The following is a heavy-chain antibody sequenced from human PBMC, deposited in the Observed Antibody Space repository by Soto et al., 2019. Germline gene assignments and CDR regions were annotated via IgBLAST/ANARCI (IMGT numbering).Heavy chain of an antibody. CDR1: GFTFSSYA. D-gene: IGHD1-1*01. V-gene: IGHV3-30-3*01. CDR2: ISYDGSNK. J-gene: IGHJ6*02. CDR3: ARARTPGGYYYYGMDV. Sequence: QVQLVESGGGVVQPGRSLRLSCAASGFTFSSYAMHWVRQAPGKGLEWVAVISYDGSNKYYADSVKGRFTISRDNSKNTLDLQMNSLRAEDTAVYYCARARTPGGYYYYGMDVWGQGTTVTVSS.